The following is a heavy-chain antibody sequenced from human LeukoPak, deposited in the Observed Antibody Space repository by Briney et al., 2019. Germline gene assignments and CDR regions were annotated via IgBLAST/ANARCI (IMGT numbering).Heavy chain of an antibody. Sequence: PSETLSLTCAVYGGSFSGYYWSWLRQPPGKGLEWIGEINHSGSTNYNPSLKSRVTISVDTSKNQFSLKLSSVTAADTAVYYCARHIRYYYDSSGYSLDYWGQGTLVTVSS. J-gene: IGHJ4*02. CDR2: INHSGST. V-gene: IGHV4-34*01. CDR1: GGSFSGYY. D-gene: IGHD3-22*01. CDR3: ARHIRYYYDSSGYSLDY.